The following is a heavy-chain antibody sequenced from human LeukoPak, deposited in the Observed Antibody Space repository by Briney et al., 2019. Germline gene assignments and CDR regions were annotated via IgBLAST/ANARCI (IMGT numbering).Heavy chain of an antibody. Sequence: GRSLTLSCSPSGSTAISYAMSWVPHAPGKGLGWVANIKQDGSEKYYVDSVKGRFTISRDNAKNSLYLQMNTLRAEDTAVCYCARAVRYFDWLYFDYWGQGTLVTVSS. CDR3: ARAVRYFDWLYFDY. CDR2: IKQDGSEK. CDR1: GSTAISYA. V-gene: IGHV3-7*03. J-gene: IGHJ4*02. D-gene: IGHD3-9*01.